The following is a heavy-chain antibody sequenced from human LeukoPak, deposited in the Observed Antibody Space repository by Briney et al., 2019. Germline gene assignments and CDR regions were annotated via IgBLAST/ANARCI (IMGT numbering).Heavy chain of an antibody. CDR2: INWNSGSI. J-gene: IGHJ4*02. V-gene: IGHV3-20*04. Sequence: GGSLRLSCAASGFTFYDYGMSWVRQAPGKGLEWVSGINWNSGSIGYADSVKGRFTISRDNAKNSLYLQMNSLRADDTAFYYCAKAYSSSWNENVDYWGQGILVTVSS. CDR1: GFTFYDYG. CDR3: AKAYSSSWNENVDY. D-gene: IGHD6-13*01.